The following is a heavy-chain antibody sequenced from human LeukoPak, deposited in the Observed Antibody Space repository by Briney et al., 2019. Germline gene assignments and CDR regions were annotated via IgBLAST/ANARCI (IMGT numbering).Heavy chain of an antibody. V-gene: IGHV4-59*12. CDR3: ARTGGDYGDYFDY. Sequence: PSETLSLTCTASGGSISSYYWSWIRQPPGKGLEWIGYIYHSGSTYYNPSLKSRVTISLNRSKNQFSLQLTSVTAADTAVYYCARTGGDYGDYFDYWGQGTLVTVSS. CDR1: GGSISSYY. CDR2: IYHSGST. D-gene: IGHD4-17*01. J-gene: IGHJ4*02.